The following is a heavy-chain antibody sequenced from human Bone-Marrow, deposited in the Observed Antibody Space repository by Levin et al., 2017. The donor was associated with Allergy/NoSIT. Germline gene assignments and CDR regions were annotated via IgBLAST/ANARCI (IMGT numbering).Heavy chain of an antibody. J-gene: IGHJ4*02. CDR1: GFSLATSGVG. Sequence: SGPTLVKPPQTLSLTCGFSGFSLATSGVGVGWIRQSPGKALEWLADIYWDDDKVYSPSLETRLTIAKDTPSNQVVLTMTDMDPMDTGTYFCERSRNGNCGGGSCYFYDHWGQGSPVSVSS. CDR3: ERSRNGNCGGGSCYFYDH. D-gene: IGHD2-15*01. V-gene: IGHV2-5*02. CDR2: IYWDDDK.